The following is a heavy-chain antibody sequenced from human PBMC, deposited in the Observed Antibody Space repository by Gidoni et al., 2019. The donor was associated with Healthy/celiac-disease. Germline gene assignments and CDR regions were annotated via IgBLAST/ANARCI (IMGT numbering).Heavy chain of an antibody. CDR3: ARDRREDYDSSGYSRVDY. Sequence: EVQLVESGGGLVKPGGSLRLSCAASGFTFSSYSMNWVRQAPGKGLEWVSSISSSSSYIYYADSVKGRFTISRDNAKNSLYLQMNSLRAEDTAVYYCARDRREDYDSSGYSRVDYWGQGTLVTVSS. CDR2: ISSSSSYI. J-gene: IGHJ4*02. V-gene: IGHV3-21*01. D-gene: IGHD3-22*01. CDR1: GFTFSSYS.